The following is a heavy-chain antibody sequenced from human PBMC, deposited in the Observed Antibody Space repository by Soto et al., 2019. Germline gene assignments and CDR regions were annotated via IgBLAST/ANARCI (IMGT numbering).Heavy chain of an antibody. CDR1: GGSISRYY. J-gene: IGHJ4*02. D-gene: IGHD3-16*01. CDR3: ARHPGGYVDY. V-gene: IGHV4-59*08. CDR2: IHYSGST. Sequence: QVQLQESGPGLVKPSETLSLTCTVSGGSISRYYWTWIRQPPGKGLEWIGDIHYSGSTNYNPSLKSRVTIAVDTSKNQFSLKLGSVTAADTAVYYCARHPGGYVDYWGQGTLVTVSS.